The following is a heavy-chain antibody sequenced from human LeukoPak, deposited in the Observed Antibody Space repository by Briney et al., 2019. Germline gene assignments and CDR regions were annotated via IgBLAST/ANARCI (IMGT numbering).Heavy chain of an antibody. CDR2: INHSGST. D-gene: IGHD6-19*01. CDR3: ARWGSGWQYFDY. V-gene: IGHV4-34*01. J-gene: IGHJ4*02. Sequence: SETLSLTCAVYGVSFSGYYWSWIRQPPGKGLEWIGEINHSGSTNYIPSLKSRVTISVDTSKNQFSLKLSSVTAADTAVYYCARWGSGWQYFDYWGQGTLVTVSS. CDR1: GVSFSGYY.